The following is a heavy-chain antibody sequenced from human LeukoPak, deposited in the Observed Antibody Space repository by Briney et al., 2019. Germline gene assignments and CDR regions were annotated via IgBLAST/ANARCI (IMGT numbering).Heavy chain of an antibody. CDR3: ARGMGYSYGHPQGAFDI. V-gene: IGHV1-18*01. J-gene: IGHJ3*02. Sequence: ASVKVSCKASGYSFTSYGFNWVRQAPGQGFEWMGWMSAYNGKTNYAHSLQGRVTVTADTSTSTAYMELRSLRSEDTAVYYCARGMGYSYGHPQGAFDIWGQGTVVTVSS. CDR2: MSAYNGKT. CDR1: GYSFTSYG. D-gene: IGHD5-18*01.